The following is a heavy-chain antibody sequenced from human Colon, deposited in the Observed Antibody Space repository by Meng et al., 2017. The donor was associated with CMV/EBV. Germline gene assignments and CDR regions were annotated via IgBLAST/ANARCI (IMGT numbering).Heavy chain of an antibody. CDR2: ISSSGSTI. D-gene: IGHD6-6*01. J-gene: IGHJ3*01. CDR1: GFTFSSYE. V-gene: IGHV3-48*03. CDR3: VRDVLGYSSSSVALDL. Sequence: GESLKISCAASGFTFSSYEMNWVRQAPGKGLEWVSYISSSGSTIYYADSVKGRFTISRDNSMNTLYLQMGSLRSEDAAVYYCVRDVLGYSSSSVALDLWGQGTMVTVSS.